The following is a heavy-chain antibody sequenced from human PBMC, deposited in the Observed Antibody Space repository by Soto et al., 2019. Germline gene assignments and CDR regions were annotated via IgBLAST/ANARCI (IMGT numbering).Heavy chain of an antibody. D-gene: IGHD3-16*01. CDR2: MNAKSGDT. V-gene: IGHV1-8*01. Sequence: ASVKVSCKASGYTFSDFDINWLRQASGQGPEWMGWMNAKSGDTFFAQRFQGKFNMTWDTSLSTAYMEVGSLTSDDTAMYYCARGNPFNYAGFDVWGQLSTVTVSS. J-gene: IGHJ6*02. CDR1: GYTFSDFD. CDR3: ARGNPFNYAGFDV.